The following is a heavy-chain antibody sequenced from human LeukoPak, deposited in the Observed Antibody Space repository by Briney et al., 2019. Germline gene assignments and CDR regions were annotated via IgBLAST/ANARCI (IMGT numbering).Heavy chain of an antibody. CDR2: ISSSSSYI. Sequence: GGSLRLSCAAPGFTFSSYSMNWVRQAPGKGLEWVSSISSSSSYIYYADSVKGRFTISRDNAKNSLYLQMNSLRAEDTAVYYCARVIAVAGIPGMDVWGQGTTVTVSS. V-gene: IGHV3-21*01. J-gene: IGHJ6*02. CDR3: ARVIAVAGIPGMDV. D-gene: IGHD6-19*01. CDR1: GFTFSSYS.